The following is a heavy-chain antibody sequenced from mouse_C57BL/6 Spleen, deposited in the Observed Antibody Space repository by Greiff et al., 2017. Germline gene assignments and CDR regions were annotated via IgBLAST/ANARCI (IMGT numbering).Heavy chain of an antibody. J-gene: IGHJ4*01. D-gene: IGHD2-4*01. Sequence: EVNVVESGGGLVKPGGSLKLSCAASGFTFSDYGMHWVRQAPEKGLEWVAYISSGSSTIYYADTVQGRFTISRDNAKNTLFLQMTSLRSEDTAMYYCARGYYDEGYYAMDYWGQGTSVTVSS. CDR2: ISSGSSTI. CDR3: ARGYYDEGYYAMDY. CDR1: GFTFSDYG. V-gene: IGHV5-17*01.